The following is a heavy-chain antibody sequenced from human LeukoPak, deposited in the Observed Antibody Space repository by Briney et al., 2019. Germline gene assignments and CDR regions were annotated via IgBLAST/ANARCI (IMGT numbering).Heavy chain of an antibody. V-gene: IGHV3-73*01. Sequence: GGSLRLSCAASGFTFSGSAMHWVRQASGKGLEWVGRIRSKANSYATAYAASVKGRVTISRDDSKNTAYLQMNSLKTEDSAVYYCTTITTFGYWGQGTLVTVSS. D-gene: IGHD4-11*01. J-gene: IGHJ4*02. CDR2: IRSKANSYAT. CDR1: GFTFSGSA. CDR3: TTITTFGY.